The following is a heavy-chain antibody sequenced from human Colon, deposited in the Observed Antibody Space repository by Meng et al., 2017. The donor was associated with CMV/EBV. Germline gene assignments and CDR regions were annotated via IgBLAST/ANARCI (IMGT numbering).Heavy chain of an antibody. Sequence: QVPLQESGPGLVKPSQTLSLTCTVSGGSISSSSYYWGWIRQPPGKGLEWIGSIYYSGSTYYNPSLKSRVTISVDTSKNQFSLKLSSVTAADTAVYYCARAAAAGEYYFDYWGQGTLVTVSS. J-gene: IGHJ4*02. V-gene: IGHV4-39*07. CDR3: ARAAAAGEYYFDY. D-gene: IGHD6-13*01. CDR1: GGSISSSSYY. CDR2: IYYSGST.